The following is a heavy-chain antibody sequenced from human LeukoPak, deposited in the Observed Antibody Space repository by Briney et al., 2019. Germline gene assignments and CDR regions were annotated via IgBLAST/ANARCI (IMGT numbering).Heavy chain of an antibody. CDR3: ARGGSGTSVLYS. V-gene: IGHV3-23*01. D-gene: IGHD2-2*01. J-gene: IGHJ4*02. Sequence: PGGSLRLSCAASGFTFSSYSMNWVRQAPGKGLEWVSFISDSETKYGDSVKGRFTVSRDNSKNTLYLEMNSLRAEDTAVYYCARGGSGTSVLYSWGQGILVTVSS. CDR1: GFTFSSYS. CDR2: ISDSET.